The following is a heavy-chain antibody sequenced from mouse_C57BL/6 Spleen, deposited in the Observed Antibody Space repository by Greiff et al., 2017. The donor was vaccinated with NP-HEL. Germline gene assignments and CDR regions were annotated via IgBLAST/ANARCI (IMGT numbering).Heavy chain of an antibody. Sequence: QVQLQQSGAELVKPGASVKMSCKASGYTFTSYWITWVKQRPGQGLEWIGDIYPGSGSTNYNEKFKSKATLTVDTSSSTAYMQLRSLTSEDSAVYCCARGYYGSRCPFAYWGKGTLVTVSA. CDR3: ARGYYGSRCPFAY. CDR2: IYPGSGST. V-gene: IGHV1-55*01. J-gene: IGHJ3*01. CDR1: GYTFTSYW. D-gene: IGHD1-1*01.